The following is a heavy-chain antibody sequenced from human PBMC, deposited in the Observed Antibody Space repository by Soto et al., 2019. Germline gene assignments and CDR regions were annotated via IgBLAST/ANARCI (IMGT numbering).Heavy chain of an antibody. CDR3: AGGGGWVIDS. Sequence: GGSLRCSCAPSAFTFSICGMHWVRQAPGKGLEWVTIISYDGSNKYYADSVKGRFTVSRDNAKNALYLQMNSLRAEDTAVYYCAGGGGWVIDSWGQGALVTV. CDR2: ISYDGSNK. J-gene: IGHJ4*02. CDR1: AFTFSICG. V-gene: IGHV3-30*03. D-gene: IGHD3-16*01.